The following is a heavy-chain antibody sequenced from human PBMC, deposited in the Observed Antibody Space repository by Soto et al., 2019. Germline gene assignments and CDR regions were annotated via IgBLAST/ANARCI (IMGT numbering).Heavy chain of an antibody. CDR3: GRGSGPRGRPY. D-gene: IGHD1-26*01. CDR2: INGDGSTT. J-gene: IGHJ4*02. CDR1: GFIFNNYW. V-gene: IGHV3-74*01. Sequence: GGSLRLSCAASGFIFNNYWMHWVRQAPGKGLVWVARINGDGSTTTYVGSAKGRFTISRDNAKNTVYLQMDSLRVEDTAVYYCGRGSGPRGRPYWGQGILVTVSS.